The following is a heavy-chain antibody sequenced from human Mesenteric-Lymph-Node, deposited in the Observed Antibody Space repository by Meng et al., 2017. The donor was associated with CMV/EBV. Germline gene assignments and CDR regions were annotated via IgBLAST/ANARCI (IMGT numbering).Heavy chain of an antibody. CDR2: INPNSGGA. Sequence: ASVNVSCKAFGYTFSGYYIHWVRQAPGQGLEWMGWINPNSGGANYLKKFQGRVTMTRDTSISTAYMELSRLRSDDTAVYYCARGEGFLEWLPYDYWGQGTLVTVSS. D-gene: IGHD3-3*01. CDR3: ARGEGFLEWLPYDY. V-gene: IGHV1-2*02. J-gene: IGHJ4*02. CDR1: GYTFSGYY.